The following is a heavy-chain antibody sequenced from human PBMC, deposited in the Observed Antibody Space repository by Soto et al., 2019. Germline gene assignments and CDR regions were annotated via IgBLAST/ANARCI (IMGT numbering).Heavy chain of an antibody. Sequence: LQETGKGVEWVSALGGSGGSTYYEDPVKGRFTNAKDNSKNMLYLQMNSLRAEDTAVYCCGKVSIAARPGSYDYWGQGTLGTVSS. CDR3: GKVSIAARPGSYDY. CDR2: LGGSGGST. D-gene: IGHD6-6*01. J-gene: IGHJ4*02. V-gene: IGHV3-23*01.